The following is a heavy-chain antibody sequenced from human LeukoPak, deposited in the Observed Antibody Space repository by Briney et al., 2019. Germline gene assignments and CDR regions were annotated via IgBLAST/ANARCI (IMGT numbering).Heavy chain of an antibody. D-gene: IGHD1-26*01. V-gene: IGHV4-59*01. CDR1: GGXISSYL. CDR2: IYYSGST. CDR3: ARGQYSGSCFDN. Sequence: PSETLSLTCTVSGGXISSYLWSWIRQPPGKVLEWIGYIYYSGSTNYNPSLKSRVTILVDTSKNQFSLKVSSVTAADTAVYYCARGQYSGSCFDNWGQGSLVTVSS. J-gene: IGHJ4*02.